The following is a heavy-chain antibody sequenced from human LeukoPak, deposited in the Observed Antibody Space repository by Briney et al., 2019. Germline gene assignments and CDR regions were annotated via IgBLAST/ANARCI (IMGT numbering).Heavy chain of an antibody. Sequence: PGGSLRLSCVASGITFSNYAVSWVRQAPEKGLDWVSVISGSAHKIRYADSVKGRFTISRDNSKNTLYLQVNSLRAEDTAVYYCAKGGKWDVTPFDYWGQGTLVTVSS. CDR2: ISGSAHKI. CDR3: AKGGKWDVTPFDY. J-gene: IGHJ4*02. V-gene: IGHV3-23*01. CDR1: GITFSNYA. D-gene: IGHD1-26*01.